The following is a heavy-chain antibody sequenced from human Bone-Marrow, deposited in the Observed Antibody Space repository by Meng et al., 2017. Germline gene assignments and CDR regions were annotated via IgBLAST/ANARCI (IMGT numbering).Heavy chain of an antibody. J-gene: IGHJ4*02. D-gene: IGHD3-9*01. CDR2: INPKSGDT. CDR1: GYNFPDYY. CDR3: ARDGGYDILTGYSYYFDY. Sequence: ASVKVSCKPSGYNFPDYYIHWVRRAPGQGLEWMGRINPKSGDTHYAQKFQARVTMTGDTSISTAYMELSGLRSDDTAMYYCARDGGYDILTGYSYYFDYWGQGTLVTVSS. V-gene: IGHV1-2*06.